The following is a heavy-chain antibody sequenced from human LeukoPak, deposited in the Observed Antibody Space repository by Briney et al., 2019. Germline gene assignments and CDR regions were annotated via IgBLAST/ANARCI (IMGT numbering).Heavy chain of an antibody. Sequence: GGSLRLSCAASGFTFSSYAMSWVRQAPGKGLEWVSAISGSGGSTYYADSVKGRFTISRDNSKNTLYLQMNSPRAEDTAVYYCAKDSNGGSGWIDYWGQGTLVTVSS. CDR1: GFTFSSYA. CDR3: AKDSNGGSGWIDY. J-gene: IGHJ4*02. CDR2: ISGSGGST. D-gene: IGHD6-19*01. V-gene: IGHV3-23*01.